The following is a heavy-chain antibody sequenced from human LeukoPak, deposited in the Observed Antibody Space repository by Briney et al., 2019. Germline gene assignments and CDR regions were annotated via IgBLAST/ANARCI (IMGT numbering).Heavy chain of an antibody. V-gene: IGHV4-59*01. D-gene: IGHD2-2*01. J-gene: IGHJ4*02. Sequence: SETLSLTCTVSGGSISSYYWSWIRQTPGKGLEWIGYIYYSGSTNYNPSLKSRVTISVDTSKNQFSLKLSSVTAADTAVYYCARARYCSSTSCYAFDYWGQGTLVTVSS. CDR2: IYYSGST. CDR3: ARARYCSSTSCYAFDY. CDR1: GGSISSYY.